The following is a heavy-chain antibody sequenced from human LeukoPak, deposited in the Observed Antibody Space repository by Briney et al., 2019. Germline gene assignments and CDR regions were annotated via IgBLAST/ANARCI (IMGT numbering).Heavy chain of an antibody. D-gene: IGHD6-13*01. CDR3: ARPHSSSWYPFDP. CDR1: GVSISPYY. CDR2: IHTSGSN. V-gene: IGHV4-4*09. Sequence: SETLSLTCAVSGVSISPYYWAWIRQPPGKGLEWIGYIHTSGSNNQYPSLKSRVTISVDTSKNQFSLKLSSVTAADTAVYYCARPHSSSWYPFDPWGQGTLVTVSS. J-gene: IGHJ5*02.